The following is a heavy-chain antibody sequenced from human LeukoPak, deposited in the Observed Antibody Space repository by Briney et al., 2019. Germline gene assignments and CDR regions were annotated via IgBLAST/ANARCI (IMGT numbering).Heavy chain of an antibody. J-gene: IGHJ4*02. CDR3: AREEGRGSPFDY. Sequence: GGSLRLPCAASGFTFSNYWMSWVRQAPGKGLGWVANIKQDGSEKYYVDSVKGRFTISRDNAKNSLYLQMNSLRAEDTAVYYCAREEGRGSPFDYWGQGTLVTVSS. D-gene: IGHD2-15*01. V-gene: IGHV3-7*03. CDR1: GFTFSNYW. CDR2: IKQDGSEK.